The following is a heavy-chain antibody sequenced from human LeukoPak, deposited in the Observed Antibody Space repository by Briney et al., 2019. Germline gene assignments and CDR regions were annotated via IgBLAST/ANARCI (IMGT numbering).Heavy chain of an antibody. CDR2: ISWNSGSI. D-gene: IGHD6-13*01. J-gene: IGHJ4*02. CDR1: GFTFSSYG. V-gene: IGHV3-23*01. CDR3: AKDRRITRSSFYFDY. Sequence: GGTLRLSCAASGFTFSSYGMSWVRQAPGKGLEWVSGISWNSGSIGYADSVKGRFTISRDNSKNTLYLQMNSLRAEDTAVYYCAKDRRITRSSFYFDYWGQGTLVTVSS.